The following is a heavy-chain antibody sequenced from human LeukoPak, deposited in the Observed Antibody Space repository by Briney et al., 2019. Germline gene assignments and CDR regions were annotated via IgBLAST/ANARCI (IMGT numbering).Heavy chain of an antibody. CDR3: ARTEYSSGWYVNPTFDY. CDR2: INPNSGGT. Sequence: ASVTVSCKASGYTFTSYYMHWVRQAPGQGLEWMGWINPNSGGTNYAQKFQGRVTMTRDTSISTAYMELSRLRSDDTAVYYCARTEYSSGWYVNPTFDYWGQGTLVTVSS. CDR1: GYTFTSYY. D-gene: IGHD6-19*01. V-gene: IGHV1-2*02. J-gene: IGHJ4*02.